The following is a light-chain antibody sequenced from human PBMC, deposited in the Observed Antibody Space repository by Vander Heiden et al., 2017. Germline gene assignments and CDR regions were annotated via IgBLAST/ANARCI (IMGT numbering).Light chain of an antibody. J-gene: IGKJ1*01. V-gene: IGKV1-39*01. CDR2: AAS. CDR3: QQNYSTPPWT. CDR1: QSISSY. Sequence: DIQMTQSPSSLSASVGDRVTITCRASQSISSYLNWYQQKPGRAPKLLIYAASSLQSGGPSRFSGSGSGTDFTLTISSLQPEDFAAYYCQQNYSTPPWTFGQGTKVEIK.